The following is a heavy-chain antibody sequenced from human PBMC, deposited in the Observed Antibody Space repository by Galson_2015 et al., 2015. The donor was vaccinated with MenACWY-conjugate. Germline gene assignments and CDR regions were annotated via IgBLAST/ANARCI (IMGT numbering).Heavy chain of an antibody. CDR2: TYYRSKWYN. CDR3: ARTLGPHNRFDP. Sequence: CAISGDSVSSNSVAWNWIRQSPSRGLEWLGRTYYRSKWYNDYAVSVKSRMTINPDTSKNQFSLHLNSVTPEDTAVYYCARTLGPHNRFDPWGQGTLVTVSS. V-gene: IGHV6-1*01. CDR1: GDSVSSNSVA. J-gene: IGHJ5*02.